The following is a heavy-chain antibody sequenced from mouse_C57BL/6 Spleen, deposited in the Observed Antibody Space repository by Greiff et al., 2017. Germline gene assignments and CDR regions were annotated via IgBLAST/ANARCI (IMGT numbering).Heavy chain of an antibody. D-gene: IGHD2-5*01. CDR2: LSPRDGSN. CDR1: GYTFTDHT. Sequence: VQLQQSEAELVKPGASVKISCKVSGYTFTDHTIHWLQPRPEQGLEWIGYLSPRDGSNTYNEKFKGKATLTADKSSSKAYMQLNSLTSGDSAVYFCATSYYSNYYYAMDYWGQGTSGTVAS. V-gene: IGHV1-78*01. CDR3: ATSYYSNYYYAMDY. J-gene: IGHJ4*01.